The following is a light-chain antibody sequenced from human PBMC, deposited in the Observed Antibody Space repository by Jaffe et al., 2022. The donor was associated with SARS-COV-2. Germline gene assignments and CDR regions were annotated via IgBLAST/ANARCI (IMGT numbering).Light chain of an antibody. Sequence: AIQMTQSPSSLSASVGDRVTITCRASQGIRNNLGWYQQKPGKAPKLLIFDTSSLQSGVPSRFSGSGSGTHFTLTISSLQPEDFATYYCLQDHNYPRTFGQGTKVEIK. V-gene: IGKV1-6*01. CDR3: LQDHNYPRT. CDR2: DTS. CDR1: QGIRNN. J-gene: IGKJ1*01.